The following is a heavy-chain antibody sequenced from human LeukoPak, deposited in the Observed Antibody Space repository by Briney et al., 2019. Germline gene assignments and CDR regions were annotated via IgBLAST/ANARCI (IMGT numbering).Heavy chain of an antibody. D-gene: IGHD1-1*01. CDR2: IYPGDSDT. Sequence: GESLKISRKGSGYSFTSYWIGWVRQMPGKGLEWMGIIYPGDSDTRYSPSFQGQVTISADKSISTAYLQWSSLKASDTAMYYCARLQSRPQHAFDIWGQGTMVTVSS. J-gene: IGHJ3*02. CDR3: ARLQSRPQHAFDI. CDR1: GYSFTSYW. V-gene: IGHV5-51*01.